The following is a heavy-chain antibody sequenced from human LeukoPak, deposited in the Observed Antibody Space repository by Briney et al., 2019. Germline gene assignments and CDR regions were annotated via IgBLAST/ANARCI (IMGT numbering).Heavy chain of an antibody. CDR3: AKKAQYNGNYPLDY. V-gene: IGHV3-23*01. CDR1: GFTFTSYS. CDR2: TSDRGDYT. D-gene: IGHD1-26*01. J-gene: IGHJ4*02. Sequence: GGSLRLSCAASGFTFTSYSMSWVRQAPGKGLEWVSGTSDRGDYTYYANSVKGRFTISRDNSKNTLYLQMNSLRAEDTALYFCAKKAQYNGNYPLDYWGQGTLVTVSS.